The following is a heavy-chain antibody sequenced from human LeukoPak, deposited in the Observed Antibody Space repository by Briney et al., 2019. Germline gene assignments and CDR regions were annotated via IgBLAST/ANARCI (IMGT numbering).Heavy chain of an antibody. V-gene: IGHV1-18*01. CDR1: GYTFTSYG. D-gene: IGHD2-8*01. J-gene: IGHJ5*02. CDR3: ARVAGPGVLMVYATNWFDP. CDR2: ISAYNGNT. Sequence: GASVKVSCKASGYTFTSYGISWVRQAPGQGLEWMGWISAYNGNTNYAQKLQGRVTMTTDTSTSTAYLELRSLRSDDTAVYYCARVAGPGVLMVYATNWFDPWGQGTLVTVSS.